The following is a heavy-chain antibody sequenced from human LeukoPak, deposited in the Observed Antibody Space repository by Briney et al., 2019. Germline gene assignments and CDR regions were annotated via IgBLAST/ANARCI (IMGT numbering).Heavy chain of an antibody. Sequence: GASVKLSCKASGGTFSICAISWVRQAPGQGLEWMGRIIPIFGTANYAQKFQGRVTITTDESTSTAYMELSSLRSEDTAVYYCARVHRYGSGSYYLDYWGQGTLVTVSS. CDR1: GGTFSICA. CDR3: ARVHRYGSGSYYLDY. CDR2: IIPIFGTA. D-gene: IGHD3-10*01. V-gene: IGHV1-69*05. J-gene: IGHJ4*02.